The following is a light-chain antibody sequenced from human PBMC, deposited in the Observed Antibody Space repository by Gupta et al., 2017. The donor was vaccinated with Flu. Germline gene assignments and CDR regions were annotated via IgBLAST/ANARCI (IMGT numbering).Light chain of an antibody. CDR2: GAA. V-gene: IGKV3-20*01. J-gene: IGKJ1*01. CDR1: QSVGDNY. Sequence: ERATLSCRASQSVGDNYIAWYQQKRGQAPRLLIYGAANRVTGIPERFSGSGSGTDFTLTISRLEPEDFAVYFCQQYGYSRGTFGQGTKIEI. CDR3: QQYGYSRGT.